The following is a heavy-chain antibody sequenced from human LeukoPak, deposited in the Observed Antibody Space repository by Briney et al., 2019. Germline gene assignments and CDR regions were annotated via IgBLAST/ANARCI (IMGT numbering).Heavy chain of an antibody. CDR3: ARDLGRNSISGMTA. V-gene: IGHV3-23*01. Sequence: PGESLRLSCAASGFIFSKSAMSWVRQAPGKGLEWVSGLSSGGDSTSYAASVKGRFTISRDNSKNTLYLQMNSLSTEDTAVYYCARDLGRNSISGMTAWGQGTLVTVSS. CDR2: LSSGGDST. CDR1: GFIFSKSA. D-gene: IGHD2/OR15-2a*01. J-gene: IGHJ5*02.